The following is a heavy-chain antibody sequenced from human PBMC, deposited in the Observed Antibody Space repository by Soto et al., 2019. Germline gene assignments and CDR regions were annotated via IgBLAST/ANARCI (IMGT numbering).Heavy chain of an antibody. CDR2: ISWDGSST. Sequence: GGSLRLSCAASGFTFSSYWMHWVRQAPGKGLVWVSLISWDGSSTNYADSVKGRFTISRDNSKNSLYLQMNSLRTEDTALYYSSKDMAPDYDSNCYYLNFEPYWGQGTLVTVSS. J-gene: IGHJ4*02. CDR3: SKDMAPDYDSNCYYLNFEPY. V-gene: IGHV3-43*01. D-gene: IGHD3-22*01. CDR1: GFTFSSYW.